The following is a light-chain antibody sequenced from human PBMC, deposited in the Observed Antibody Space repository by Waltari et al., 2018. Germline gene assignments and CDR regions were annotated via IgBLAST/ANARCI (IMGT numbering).Light chain of an antibody. Sequence: EIVLTQSPGTLSLSPGERATLSCRASQSVGRYLAWYQQKPGQALRLLIYDASTRATGIPDRFSGSGSGTDFSLTISRLEPEDFAVYYCQKYVNLPATFGQGTKVEIK. CDR1: QSVGRY. CDR2: DAS. J-gene: IGKJ1*01. V-gene: IGKV3-20*01. CDR3: QKYVNLPAT.